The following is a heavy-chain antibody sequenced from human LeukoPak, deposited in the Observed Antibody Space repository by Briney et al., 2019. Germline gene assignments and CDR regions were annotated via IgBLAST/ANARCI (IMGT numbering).Heavy chain of an antibody. V-gene: IGHV1-2*02. CDR3: ARSVAAAGTSGRENDY. CDR1: GYTFTGYY. CDR2: INPNSGGT. J-gene: IGHJ4*02. Sequence: ASVKVSCKASGYTFTGYYMHWVRQGPGQGLEWVGWINPNSGGTNYAQKFQGRVTMTGDTSISTAYMELSRLRSDDTAVYYCARSVAAAGTSGRENDYWGQGTLVTVSS. D-gene: IGHD6-13*01.